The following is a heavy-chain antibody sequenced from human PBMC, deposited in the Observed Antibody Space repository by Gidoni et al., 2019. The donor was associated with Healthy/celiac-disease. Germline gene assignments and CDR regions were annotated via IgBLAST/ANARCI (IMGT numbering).Heavy chain of an antibody. V-gene: IGHV3-23*04. CDR2: ISGSGGST. J-gene: IGHJ4*02. CDR1: GFTFSSYA. Sequence: EVQLVESGGGLVQPGGSLRLSCAASGFTFSSYAMRWVRQAPGKGLEWVSAISGSGGSTYYADSVKGRFTISRDNSKNTLYLQMNSLRAEDTAVYYCAKVTNPFLRILLWFGRHDYWGQGTLVTVSS. D-gene: IGHD3-10*01. CDR3: AKVTNPFLRILLWFGRHDY.